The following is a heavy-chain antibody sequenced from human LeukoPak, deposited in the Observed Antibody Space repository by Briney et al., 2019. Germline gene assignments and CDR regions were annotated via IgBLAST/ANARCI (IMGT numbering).Heavy chain of an antibody. V-gene: IGHV4-34*01. Sequence: SETLSLTCAVYSGSFSGYYWSWIRQPPGKGLEWIGEINHSGSTNYNPSLKSRVTISVDTSKNQFSLKLSSVTAADTAVYYCARVSSGWYSLDYWGQGTLVTVSS. D-gene: IGHD6-19*01. CDR2: INHSGST. J-gene: IGHJ4*02. CDR1: SGSFSGYY. CDR3: ARVSSGWYSLDY.